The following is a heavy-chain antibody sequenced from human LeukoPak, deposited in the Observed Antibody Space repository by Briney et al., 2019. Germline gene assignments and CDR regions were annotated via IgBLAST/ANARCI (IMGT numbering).Heavy chain of an antibody. D-gene: IGHD2-2*01. J-gene: IGHJ5*02. CDR1: GFTFSSYA. V-gene: IGHV3-23*01. Sequence: GGSLRLSCAASGFTFSSYAMSCVRQAPGKGLEWVSAISGSGGYTDYADSVKGRFTISRDNSKNTLYLQMNSLRAEDTAVYYCAKDVVVVPAAQLLFDPWGQGTLVTVSS. CDR2: ISGSGGYT. CDR3: AKDVVVVPAAQLLFDP.